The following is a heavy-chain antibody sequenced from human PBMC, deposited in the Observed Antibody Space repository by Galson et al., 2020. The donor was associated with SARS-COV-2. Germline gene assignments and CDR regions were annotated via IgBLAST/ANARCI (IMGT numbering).Heavy chain of an antibody. CDR1: GFTFGNYA. V-gene: IGHV3-33*01. Sequence: LSLTCAASGFTFGNYAMHWVRQAPGKGLEWVAVIWYDGRNKYYADSVNGRFTISRDNSKNMVYLQMNSLKVEDTALYYCARELKEAATDYWGQGTLVTVSS. CDR3: ARELKEAATDY. CDR2: IWYDGRNK. J-gene: IGHJ4*02. D-gene: IGHD6-13*01.